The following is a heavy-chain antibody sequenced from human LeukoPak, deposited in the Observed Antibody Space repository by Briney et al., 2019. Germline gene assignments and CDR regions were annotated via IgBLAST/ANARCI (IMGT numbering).Heavy chain of an antibody. D-gene: IGHD3-10*01. J-gene: IGHJ4*02. V-gene: IGHV4-34*01. CDR2: INHSGST. CDR1: GGSFSGYY. CDR3: ARAGLRVTMVRRSYFDY. Sequence: SETLSLTCAVYGGSFSGYYWSWFRQPPGKGLEWIGEINHSGSTNYNPSLKSRVTISVDTSKNQFSLKLSSVTAADTAVYYCARAGLRVTMVRRSYFDYWGQGTLVTVSS.